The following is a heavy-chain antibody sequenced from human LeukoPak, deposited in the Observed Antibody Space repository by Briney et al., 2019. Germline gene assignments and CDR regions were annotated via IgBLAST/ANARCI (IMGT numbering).Heavy chain of an antibody. V-gene: IGHV4-39*07. CDR1: GGSISSSSYY. D-gene: IGHD6-13*01. CDR3: ARSLLDWQQLTPGNWFDP. CDR2: GSVYYSGST. Sequence: PSETLSLTCTVSGGSISSSSYYWGWIRQPPGKGLEWIGSGSVYYSGSTYYNASLRSRVTISADTSKNQFSLKLSSVTAADTAVYYCARSLLDWQQLTPGNWFDPWGQGTLVTVSS. J-gene: IGHJ5*02.